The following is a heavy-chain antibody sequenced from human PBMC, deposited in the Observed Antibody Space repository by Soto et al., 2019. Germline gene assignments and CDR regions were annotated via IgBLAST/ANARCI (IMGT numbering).Heavy chain of an antibody. CDR2: INHSGST. Sequence: SETLSLTCAVYGGSFSGYYWSWIRQPPGKGLEWIGEINHSGSTNYNPSLKSRVTISVDTSKNQFSLKLSSVTAADTAVYYCARGPHETVRRRPTYYMDVWGKGTTVTVSS. V-gene: IGHV4-34*01. CDR3: ARGPHETVRRRPTYYMDV. J-gene: IGHJ6*03. CDR1: GGSFSGYY. D-gene: IGHD4-4*01.